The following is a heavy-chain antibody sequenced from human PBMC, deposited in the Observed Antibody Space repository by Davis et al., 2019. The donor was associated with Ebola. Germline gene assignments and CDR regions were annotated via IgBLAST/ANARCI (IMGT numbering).Heavy chain of an antibody. CDR1: GFTFSDYY. CDR2: ISSSSSYT. J-gene: IGHJ4*02. V-gene: IGHV3-11*06. CDR3: ARRDRGWGGNDY. D-gene: IGHD6-19*01. Sequence: GGSLRLSCAASGFTFSDYYMSWIRQAPGKGLEWVSYISSSSSYTNYADSVKGRFTISRDNAKNSLYLQMNSLRAEDTAVYYCARRDRGWGGNDYWGQGTLVTVSS.